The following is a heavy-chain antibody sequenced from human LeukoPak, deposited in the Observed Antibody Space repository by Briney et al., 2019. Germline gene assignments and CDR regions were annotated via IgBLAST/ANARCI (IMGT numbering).Heavy chain of an antibody. J-gene: IGHJ4*02. CDR3: AKDIYSYGELDH. Sequence: PGGSLRLSCAASGFTFSNYGMHWVRQAPGKGLEGVAFIRYDARNKYYADSVKGRFTISSDNSKKTLSLQMNSLRAEDTAFYYCAKDIYSYGELDHWGQGALVIVSS. V-gene: IGHV3-30*02. CDR1: GFTFSNYG. D-gene: IGHD5-18*01. CDR2: IRYDARNK.